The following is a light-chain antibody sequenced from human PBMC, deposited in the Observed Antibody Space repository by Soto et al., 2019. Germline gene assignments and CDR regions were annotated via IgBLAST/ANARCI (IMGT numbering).Light chain of an antibody. V-gene: IGKV1-9*01. CDR2: AAS. CDR3: QQINDYPLT. CDR1: QGVGRN. J-gene: IGKJ4*01. Sequence: DIPLTQSPSFLSASVGDRVTITCRASQGVGRNLAWYQQKPGRAPKLLISAASSLQSGVPSRFSGSGSGTEFTLTISCLQPDDFATYYCQQINDYPLTFGGGTKVEI.